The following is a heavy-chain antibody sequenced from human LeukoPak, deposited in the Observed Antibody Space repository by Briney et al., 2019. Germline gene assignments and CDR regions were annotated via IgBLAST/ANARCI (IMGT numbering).Heavy chain of an antibody. D-gene: IGHD2-2*01. Sequence: GESLKISCKGSGYTFTTYWIAWERQMPGKGLEWMGITYPGDSDTRYSPSFQGQVTISADKSVSTAYLQWSRLKASDTAMYYCARGHCSSTSCSGDAFDIWGRGTMVTVSS. CDR3: ARGHCSSTSCSGDAFDI. CDR2: TYPGDSDT. CDR1: GYTFTTYW. J-gene: IGHJ3*02. V-gene: IGHV5-51*01.